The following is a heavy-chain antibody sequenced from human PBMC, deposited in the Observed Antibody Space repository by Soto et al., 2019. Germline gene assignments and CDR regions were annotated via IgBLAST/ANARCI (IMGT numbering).Heavy chain of an antibody. CDR2: ISGSGDRT. CDR1: GITISNYP. Sequence: EVQLLESGGGLVQPGGSLSLSCAASGITISNYPMSWVRQAPGKGLDWVSGISGSGDRTYYADSAKGRFTISKDISKNSLSLQLDNLGVEDTAVYFCVKDDGGYPSTAPHWGQGTLVTVSS. CDR3: VKDDGGYPSTAPH. J-gene: IGHJ1*01. D-gene: IGHD3-22*01. V-gene: IGHV3-23*01.